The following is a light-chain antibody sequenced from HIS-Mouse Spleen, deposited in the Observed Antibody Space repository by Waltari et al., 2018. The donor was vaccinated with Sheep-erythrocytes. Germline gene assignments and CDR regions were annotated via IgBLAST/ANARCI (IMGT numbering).Light chain of an antibody. CDR3: QQRSNWLT. CDR2: DAS. Sequence: ELALTQSPATLSLSPGERATLSCRASQTFSSYLAWYQQKPGQAPRLLIYDASNRATGIPARFSGSGSGTDFTLTISSLEPEDFAVYYCQQRSNWLTFGGGTKVEIK. J-gene: IGKJ4*01. CDR1: QTFSSY. V-gene: IGKV3-11*01.